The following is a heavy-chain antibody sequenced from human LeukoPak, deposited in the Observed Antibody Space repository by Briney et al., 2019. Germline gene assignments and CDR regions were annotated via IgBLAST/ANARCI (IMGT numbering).Heavy chain of an antibody. CDR1: GGSFSGYY. V-gene: IGHV4-34*01. CDR2: INHSGST. CDR3: ARGRPPRSVAGYFDY. Sequence: SETQSLTCAVYGGSFSGYYWSWIRQPPGKGLEWIGEINHSGSTNYNPSLKSRVTISVDTSKNQFSLKLSSVTAADTAVYYCARGRPPRSVAGYFDYWGQGTLVTVSS. J-gene: IGHJ4*02. D-gene: IGHD6-19*01.